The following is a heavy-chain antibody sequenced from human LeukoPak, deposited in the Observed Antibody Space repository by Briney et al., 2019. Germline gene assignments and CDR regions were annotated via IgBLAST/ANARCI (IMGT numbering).Heavy chain of an antibody. CDR1: GLRFSDLW. CDR2: IRGDGYDT. D-gene: IGHD3-10*01. Sequence: GGSLRLSCTASGLRFSDLWMHWVRQAPGKGLVWVSRIRGDGYDTNYADSVKGRFTISRDNAQNTLYLQMNSLRAEDTAVYYCASDRVLGSRSLDNWGQGTLVTVSS. V-gene: IGHV3-74*01. CDR3: ASDRVLGSRSLDN. J-gene: IGHJ4*02.